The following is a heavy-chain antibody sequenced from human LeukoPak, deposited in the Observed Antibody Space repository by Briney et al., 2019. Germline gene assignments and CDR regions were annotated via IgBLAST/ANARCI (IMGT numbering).Heavy chain of an antibody. D-gene: IGHD3-16*02. V-gene: IGHV3-23*01. Sequence: GGSLRLSCAASGFTFSSYAMSWVRQAPGKGLEWVSAISGSGGSTYYAASVKGRFTISRDNSKNTLYLQMNSLRAEDTAIYYCAKLLFGGVIVPIDYWGQGTLVTVSS. CDR2: ISGSGGST. J-gene: IGHJ4*02. CDR3: AKLLFGGVIVPIDY. CDR1: GFTFSSYA.